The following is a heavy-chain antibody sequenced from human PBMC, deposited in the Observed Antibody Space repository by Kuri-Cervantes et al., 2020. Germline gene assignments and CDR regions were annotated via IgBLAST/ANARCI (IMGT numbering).Heavy chain of an antibody. CDR3: ARNKVPIWYYDSSGLRNYYYYYGMDV. CDR2: IWYDGGNK. D-gene: IGHD3-22*01. J-gene: IGHJ6*02. CDR1: GFTFSSYG. V-gene: IGHV3-33*01. Sequence: GESLKISCAASGFTFSSYGMHWVRQAPGKGLEWVAVIWYDGGNKYYADSVKGRFTISRDNSKNTLYLQMNSLRAEDTAVYYCARNKVPIWYYDSSGLRNYYYYYGMDVWGQGTTVTVSS.